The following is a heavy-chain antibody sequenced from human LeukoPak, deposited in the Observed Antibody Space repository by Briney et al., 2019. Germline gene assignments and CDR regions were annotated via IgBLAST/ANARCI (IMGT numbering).Heavy chain of an antibody. CDR3: AKGRILWFGEQSDFDY. Sequence: GGSLRLSCAASGFTFSSYSMNWVRQAPGKGLEWVSSISSSSSYIYYADSVKGRFTISRDNSKNMVFLEVNSLRAEDTATYFCAKGRILWFGEQSDFDYWGQGTLVTVSS. D-gene: IGHD3-10*01. V-gene: IGHV3-21*04. CDR2: ISSSSSYI. J-gene: IGHJ4*02. CDR1: GFTFSSYS.